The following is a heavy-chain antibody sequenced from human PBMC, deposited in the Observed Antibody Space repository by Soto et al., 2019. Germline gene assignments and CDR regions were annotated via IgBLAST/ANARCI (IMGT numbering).Heavy chain of an antibody. V-gene: IGHV4-4*02. CDR2: IYHSGST. J-gene: IGHJ5*02. CDR1: GGSMRSRNW. Sequence: SETLSLTCAVSGGSMRSRNWWSWVRQPPGKGLEWIGEIYHSGSTNYNPSLKSRVTISVDKSKNQFSLKLSSVTAADTAVYYCAREVYSSGWYPYNWFDPWGQGTLVTVSS. D-gene: IGHD6-13*01. CDR3: AREVYSSGWYPYNWFDP.